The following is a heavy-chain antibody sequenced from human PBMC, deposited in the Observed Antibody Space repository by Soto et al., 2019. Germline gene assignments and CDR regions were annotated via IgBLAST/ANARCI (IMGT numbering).Heavy chain of an antibody. CDR2: FDSSGEK. CDR3: ARRHLAVAVSPWFDP. Sequence: QVTLKESGPVLVKPTETLTLRCTVSGLSITDSEMGVSWIRQPPGQPQEWLPHFDSSGEKSYRTFLKSRLAISKDTSKSQIVLTMTNMDPADTATYYCARRHLAVAVSPWFDPWGQGIPVTVSS. D-gene: IGHD6-19*01. V-gene: IGHV2-26*01. J-gene: IGHJ5*02. CDR1: GLSITDSEMG.